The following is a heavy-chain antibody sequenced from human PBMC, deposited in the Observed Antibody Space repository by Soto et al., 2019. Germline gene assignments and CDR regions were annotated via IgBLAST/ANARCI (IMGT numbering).Heavy chain of an antibody. J-gene: IGHJ6*02. V-gene: IGHV4-30-4*01. CDR1: GGSIGSGDYY. D-gene: IGHD5-12*01. Sequence: SETLSLTCTVSGGSIGSGDYYWSWILQPPGKGLEWIGYIYYSGSTYYNPSLKSRVTISVDTSKNQFSLKLSSVTAADTAVYYCARDEAEMATIGSVWGQGTTVTVSS. CDR2: IYYSGST. CDR3: ARDEAEMATIGSV.